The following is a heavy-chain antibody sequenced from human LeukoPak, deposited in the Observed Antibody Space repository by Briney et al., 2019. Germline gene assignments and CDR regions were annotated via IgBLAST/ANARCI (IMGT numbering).Heavy chain of an antibody. CDR2: IRPDGDRT. J-gene: IGHJ4*02. V-gene: IGHV3-23*01. CDR1: GFTFSTYA. CDR3: AREQSGTRGWYTVDY. Sequence: RLGGSLRLSCAASGFTFSTYAITWVRQGPGKGLEWVSAIRPDGDRTYYANSVRGRFTISRDNSKATVYLQINGLRVEDTAVYYCAREQSGTRGWYTVDYWGQGTLVTVSS. D-gene: IGHD6-19*01.